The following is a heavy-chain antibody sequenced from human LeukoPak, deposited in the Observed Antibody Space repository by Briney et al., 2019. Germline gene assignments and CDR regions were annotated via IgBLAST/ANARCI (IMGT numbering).Heavy chain of an antibody. CDR2: INPNSGGT. CDR1: GYTFTGYH. J-gene: IGHJ5*02. Sequence: ASVKVSCKASGYTFTGYHIHWVRQAPGQGLEWMGWINPNSGGTNYAQKFQGRVTMTRDTSISTAYMELSRLRSDDTAVYYCARGGSGSYFSWLDPWGQGTLVTVSS. CDR3: ARGGSGSYFSWLDP. V-gene: IGHV1-2*02. D-gene: IGHD3-10*01.